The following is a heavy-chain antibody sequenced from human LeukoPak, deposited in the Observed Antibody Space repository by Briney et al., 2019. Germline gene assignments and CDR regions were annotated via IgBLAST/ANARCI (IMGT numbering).Heavy chain of an antibody. D-gene: IGHD4-11*01. Sequence: GVSLRLSCTASGFTFGDYAMSWVRQAPGKGLEWVGFIRSRAYGGTTEYAASVKGRFTISRDDSKSIAYLQMNSLKTEDTAVYYCTRDKTYSNYYYYYSMDVWGQGTTVTVS. CDR1: GFTFGDYA. J-gene: IGHJ6*02. V-gene: IGHV3-49*04. CDR3: TRDKTYSNYYYYYSMDV. CDR2: IRSRAYGGTT.